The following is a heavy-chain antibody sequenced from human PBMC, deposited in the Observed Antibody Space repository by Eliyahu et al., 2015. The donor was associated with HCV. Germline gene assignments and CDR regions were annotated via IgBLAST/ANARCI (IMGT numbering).Heavy chain of an antibody. J-gene: IGHJ5*02. Sequence: EVQLVESGGGLVQPGRSLRLSCAASGFTFDDYAMHWVRQAPGKGLEWVSGISWNSGSIGYADSVKGRFTISRDNAKNSLYLQMNSLRAEDTALYYCAKDPDSGILYGWFDPWGQGTLVTVSS. V-gene: IGHV3-9*01. D-gene: IGHD3-10*01. CDR3: AKDPDSGILYGWFDP. CDR2: ISWNSGSI. CDR1: GFTFDDYA.